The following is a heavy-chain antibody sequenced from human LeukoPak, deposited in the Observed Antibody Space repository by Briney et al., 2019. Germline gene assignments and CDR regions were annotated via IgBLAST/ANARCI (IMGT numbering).Heavy chain of an antibody. J-gene: IGHJ5*02. V-gene: IGHV3-7*01. CDR3: ARAKETAAAGPNNWFDP. D-gene: IGHD6-13*01. Sequence: PGGSLRLSCAASGFTFSSYWMSWVRQAPGKGLEWVANIKQDGSEKYYVDSVKGRFTISRDNAKNSLYLQMNSLRAEDTAVYYCARAKETAAAGPNNWFDPWGQGTLVTVSS. CDR2: IKQDGSEK. CDR1: GFTFSSYW.